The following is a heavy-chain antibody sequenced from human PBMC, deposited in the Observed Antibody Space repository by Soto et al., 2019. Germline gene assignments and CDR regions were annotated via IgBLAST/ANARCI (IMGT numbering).Heavy chain of an antibody. J-gene: IGHJ4*02. V-gene: IGHV3-15*04. CDR3: VTRFTAVATARFDY. D-gene: IGHD2-21*02. CDR2: IDSKIDADKT. CDR1: GFTFSKAY. Sequence: EVQLVESGGGLVKPGGSMRLSCTASGFTFSKAYMNWVRQDPGQGLEWVGQIDSKIDADKTDLAAPVKGRFTLSRDDSKNTVYLQMNGLEIEDKAMYDCVTRFTAVATARFDYWGQGTLVTVSS.